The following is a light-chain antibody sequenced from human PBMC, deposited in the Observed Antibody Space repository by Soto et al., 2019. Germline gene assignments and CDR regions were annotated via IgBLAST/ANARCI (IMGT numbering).Light chain of an antibody. CDR2: GDT. Sequence: QSVLTQPASVSGSPGQSITISCTGTSSDVGSYNLVSWYQQPPGKAPKLMIYGDTKRPSGVSDRFSGSKSGNTASLTISGLQAEDEADYYCCSYAGSSTLVFGGGTKVTVL. CDR1: SSDVGSYNL. V-gene: IGLV2-23*01. CDR3: CSYAGSSTLV. J-gene: IGLJ2*01.